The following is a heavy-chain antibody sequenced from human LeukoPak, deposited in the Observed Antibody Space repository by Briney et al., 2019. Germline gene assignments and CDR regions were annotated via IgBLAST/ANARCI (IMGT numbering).Heavy chain of an antibody. J-gene: IGHJ4*02. CDR3: ARCGYGSSLDY. Sequence: GGSLRLSCAASGFTFSTYAMHWVRQAPGKGLEWVAVISREGNDKYYADSVKGRFTISRDNSKSTLYVQMNSLRAEDTAVYYCARCGYGSSLDYWGQGTLVTVSS. V-gene: IGHV3-30*04. CDR1: GFTFSTYA. D-gene: IGHD1-26*01. CDR2: ISREGNDK.